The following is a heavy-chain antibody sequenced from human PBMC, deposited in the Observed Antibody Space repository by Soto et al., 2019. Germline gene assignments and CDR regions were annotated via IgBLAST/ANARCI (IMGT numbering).Heavy chain of an antibody. CDR2: ISSSSATI. CDR3: VRGTETSASCPDY. J-gene: IGHJ4*02. D-gene: IGHD2-2*01. V-gene: IGHV3-48*02. Sequence: GGSLRLSCVVTGFTFSSYSMNWVRQAPGKGLEWVSHISSSSATIYYADSVKGRFTISRDNAKNSLYLQMNSLRDEDTAVYYCVRGTETSASCPDYRGQGTLVTVSS. CDR1: GFTFSSYS.